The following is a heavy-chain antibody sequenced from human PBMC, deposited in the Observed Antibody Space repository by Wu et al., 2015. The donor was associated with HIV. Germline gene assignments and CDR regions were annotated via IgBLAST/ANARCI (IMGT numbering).Heavy chain of an antibody. D-gene: IGHD3-22*01. J-gene: IGHJ4*02. CDR2: FDPRNGKT. Sequence: QVQLVQSGAEVKKPGASVKVSCKVSGYTLSELSMHWVRQAPGKGLEWMGGFDPRNGKTIYAQKFQGRVTMTEDTSKDTAYIELSSLRSEDTAVYYCATLRGGSYESTGKGYFDHWGQGTLVTVSS. CDR3: ATLRGGSYESTGKGYFDH. CDR1: GYTLSELS. V-gene: IGHV1-24*01.